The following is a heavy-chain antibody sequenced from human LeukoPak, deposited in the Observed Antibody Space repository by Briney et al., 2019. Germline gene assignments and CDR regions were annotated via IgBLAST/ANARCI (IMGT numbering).Heavy chain of an antibody. Sequence: GGSLRLSCAASGFTFSSYAMSWVRQAPGKGLEWVSAISGSGGSTYYADSVKGRFTISRDNSKNTLYLQMNSLRAEDTAVYYCARDLEGDDGTFAYWGQGTLVTVSS. CDR3: ARDLEGDDGTFAY. CDR2: ISGSGGST. CDR1: GFTFSSYA. J-gene: IGHJ4*02. D-gene: IGHD2-21*02. V-gene: IGHV3-23*01.